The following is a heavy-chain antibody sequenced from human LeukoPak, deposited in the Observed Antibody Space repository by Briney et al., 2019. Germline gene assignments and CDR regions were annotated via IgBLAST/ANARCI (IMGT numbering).Heavy chain of an antibody. D-gene: IGHD4-17*01. CDR1: GFTFSTYW. CDR2: INTDGRTS. Sequence: QPGGSLRLSCAASGFTFSTYWMHWVRQAPGKGLVWVSRINTDGRTSAYADSVKGRFTISRDNAKNTLYLQMNSLRAEDTAVYYCAREVTTFDYWGQGTLVTVSS. J-gene: IGHJ4*02. CDR3: AREVTTFDY. V-gene: IGHV3-74*01.